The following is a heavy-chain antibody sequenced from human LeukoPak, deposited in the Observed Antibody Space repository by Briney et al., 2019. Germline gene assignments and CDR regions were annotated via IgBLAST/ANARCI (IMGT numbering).Heavy chain of an antibody. Sequence: ASVKVSCKASGYTFTSYGISWVRQAPGQGLEWMGWISAYNGNTNYAQKLQGRVTMTTDTSTSTAYMELRSLRSDDTAVYYCARWSSEHYYDSSGYFEDWGQGTLVTVSS. CDR1: GYTFTSYG. D-gene: IGHD3-22*01. CDR3: ARWSSEHYYDSSGYFED. V-gene: IGHV1-18*01. J-gene: IGHJ4*02. CDR2: ISAYNGNT.